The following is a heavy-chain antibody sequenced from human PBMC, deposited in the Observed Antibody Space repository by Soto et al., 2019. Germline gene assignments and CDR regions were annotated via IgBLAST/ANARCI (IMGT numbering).Heavy chain of an antibody. J-gene: IGHJ5*02. D-gene: IGHD6-19*01. Sequence: QSQTLSLTCTVSGGSISSSSYYWGWIRQPPGKGLEWIGSIYYSGSTYYNPSLKSRVTISVDTSKNQFSLKLSSVTAADTAVYYCARRSYGSGSFDPWGQGTLVTVSS. CDR1: GGSISSSSYY. V-gene: IGHV4-39*01. CDR3: ARRSYGSGSFDP. CDR2: IYYSGST.